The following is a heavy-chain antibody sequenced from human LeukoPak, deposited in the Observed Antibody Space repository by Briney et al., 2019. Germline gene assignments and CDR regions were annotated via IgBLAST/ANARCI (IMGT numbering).Heavy chain of an antibody. CDR1: GGYISSYY. Sequence: SETLSLTCTVSGGYISSYYWSWIRQPPGEGLERIGYVYYTGSTNYNPSLKSRVSISVDTSKNQFSLKLRSVSAEDTAVYYCARDTRHRYCSSASCYRGWFDPWGQGTLVTVSS. CDR2: VYYTGST. J-gene: IGHJ5*02. D-gene: IGHD2-2*01. CDR3: ARDTRHRYCSSASCYRGWFDP. V-gene: IGHV4-59*01.